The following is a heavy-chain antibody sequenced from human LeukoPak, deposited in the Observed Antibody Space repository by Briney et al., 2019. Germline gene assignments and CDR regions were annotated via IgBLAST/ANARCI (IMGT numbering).Heavy chain of an antibody. CDR3: ARLVGVNRGSEDY. J-gene: IGHJ4*02. CDR1: GGSISSYY. Sequence: SETLSLTCTVSGGSISSYYWSWIRLPPGKGLEWIGYLSKSGNTNYSPSLKSRVTIFGDTSNNQFSLRLSSVTAADTAVYYCARLVGVNRGSEDYWGQGTLVTVSS. V-gene: IGHV4-59*01. D-gene: IGHD7-27*01. CDR2: LSKSGNT.